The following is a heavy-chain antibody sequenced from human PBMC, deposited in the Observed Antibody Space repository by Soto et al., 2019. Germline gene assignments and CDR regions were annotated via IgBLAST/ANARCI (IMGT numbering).Heavy chain of an antibody. J-gene: IGHJ5*01. D-gene: IGHD6-19*01. Sequence: QVQLVQSAAEVGKPGASVKFSCKASGYTFTTIRLSWVRQAPGQGLEWMGWIRPHNGDTQYAQKFQGRVTMTADTSTTTAYMEVRSRRPDETAVFYGARDRSGWYAFWGQGTLVTVSS. V-gene: IGHV1-18*01. CDR1: GYTFTTIR. CDR2: IRPHNGDT. CDR3: ARDRSGWYAF.